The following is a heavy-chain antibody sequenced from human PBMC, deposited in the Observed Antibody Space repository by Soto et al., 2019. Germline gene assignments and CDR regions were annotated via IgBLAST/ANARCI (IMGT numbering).Heavy chain of an antibody. CDR3: AKSDCSGGSCYFPCDC. CDR2: ISGSGGRT. CDR1: GFTFSNYG. D-gene: IGHD2-15*01. J-gene: IGHJ4*02. V-gene: IGHV3-23*01. Sequence: EVQVLESGGGLVQPGGSLRLSCAASGFTFSNYGMSWVRQAPGKGLEWVSSISGSGGRTYYADSVKGRFTISRDNSKYTLYLQTDRLRAEDTAFYYCAKSDCSGGSCYFPCDCWGQGTLVTVSS.